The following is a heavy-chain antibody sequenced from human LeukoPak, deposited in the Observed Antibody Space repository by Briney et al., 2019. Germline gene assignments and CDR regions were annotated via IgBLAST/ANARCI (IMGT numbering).Heavy chain of an antibody. D-gene: IGHD1-14*01. Sequence: GGSLRLSCTASGFIFYTHTLTWVRQAPGKGLEWAASISGSGDSTNYGDSVKGRFTISRDNFKRTVHLEMSNLRADDTAMYYCVRRAAVRGMDFWGLGTTVIVSS. J-gene: IGHJ6*02. V-gene: IGHV3-23*01. CDR1: GFIFYTHT. CDR3: VRRAAVRGMDF. CDR2: ISGSGDST.